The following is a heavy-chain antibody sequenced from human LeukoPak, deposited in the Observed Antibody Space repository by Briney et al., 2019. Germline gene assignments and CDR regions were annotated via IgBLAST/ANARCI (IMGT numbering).Heavy chain of an antibody. CDR1: GGSFSGYY. Sequence: SETLSLTCAVYGGSFSGYYWSWIRQPPGKGLEWIGEINHSGRTNYNPSLKSRVTISVDTSKKQFSLRLSSVTAADTAVFYCARRTYKILRGTEYGYWYFDLWGRGTLVTVSS. D-gene: IGHD3-9*01. CDR3: ARRTYKILRGTEYGYWYFDL. CDR2: INHSGRT. J-gene: IGHJ2*01. V-gene: IGHV4-34*01.